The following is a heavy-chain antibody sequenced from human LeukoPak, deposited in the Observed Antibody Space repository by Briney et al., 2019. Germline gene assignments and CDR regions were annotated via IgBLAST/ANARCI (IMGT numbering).Heavy chain of an antibody. V-gene: IGHV1-69*13. Sequence: SVKVSCKASGGTFSSYAISWVRQAPGQGLEWMGGIIPIFGTANYAQKFQGRVTITADESTSTAYMELSSLRSEDTAVYYCARTGLLRYFDWLPDYWGQGTLVTVSS. CDR3: ARTGLLRYFDWLPDY. CDR1: GGTFSSYA. D-gene: IGHD3-9*01. CDR2: IIPIFGTA. J-gene: IGHJ4*02.